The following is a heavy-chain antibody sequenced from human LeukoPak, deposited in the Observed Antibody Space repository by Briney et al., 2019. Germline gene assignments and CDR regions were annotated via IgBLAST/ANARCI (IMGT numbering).Heavy chain of an antibody. D-gene: IGHD1-26*01. CDR2: INHSGST. V-gene: IGHV4-34*01. Sequence: SETLSLTCAVYGGSFSGYYWSWIRQPPGKGLEWIGEINHSGSTNYNPSLKSRVTISVDTSKNQFSLKLSSVTAADTAVYYCARRGRYYYYYMDVWGQGTLVTVSS. J-gene: IGHJ6*03. CDR3: ARRGRYYYYYMDV. CDR1: GGSFSGYY.